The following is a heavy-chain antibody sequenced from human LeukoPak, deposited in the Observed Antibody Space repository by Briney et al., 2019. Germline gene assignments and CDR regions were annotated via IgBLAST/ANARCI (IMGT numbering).Heavy chain of an antibody. D-gene: IGHD3-10*01. V-gene: IGHV3-15*01. Sequence: PGGSLRLSCAASGFTFTNAWMSWVRQAPGRGLEWVGRIKSKTDGGTTDYAAPVKGRFTISRHDSKNTLFLQMNSLKTEDTAVYYCTAAYYYDPGSLDYWGQGTLVTVSS. CDR1: GFTFTNAW. J-gene: IGHJ4*02. CDR2: IKSKTDGGTT. CDR3: TAAYYYDPGSLDY.